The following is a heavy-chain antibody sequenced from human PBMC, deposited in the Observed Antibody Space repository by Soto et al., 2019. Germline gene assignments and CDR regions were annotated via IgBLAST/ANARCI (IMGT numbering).Heavy chain of an antibody. CDR1: GYSFTSYW. V-gene: IGHV5-10-1*01. CDR3: ARHKAGGRYFVWPLDAFDI. J-gene: IGHJ3*02. D-gene: IGHD3-9*01. CDR2: IDPSDSYT. Sequence: GESLKISCKGSGYSFTSYWISWVRQMPGKGLEWMGRIDPSDSYTNYSPSFQGHVTISADKSISTAYLQWSSLKASDTAMYYCARHKAGGRYFVWPLDAFDIWGQGTMVTVSS.